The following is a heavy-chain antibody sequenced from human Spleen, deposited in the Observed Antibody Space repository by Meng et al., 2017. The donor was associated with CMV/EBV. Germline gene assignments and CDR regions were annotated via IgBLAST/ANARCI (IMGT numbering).Heavy chain of an antibody. CDR1: GDSITRSSYF. Sequence: ESLKISCQVSGDSITRSSYFWGWIRQPPGKGLEWVGYFYYSGSTYYNPSLKSRVTISVDTSKNQFSLKLSSVTAADTAVYYCARDDAIPFGAFDIWGQGTMVTVSS. CDR2: FYYSGST. CDR3: ARDDAIPFGAFDI. J-gene: IGHJ3*02. V-gene: IGHV4-39*07. D-gene: IGHD2-8*01.